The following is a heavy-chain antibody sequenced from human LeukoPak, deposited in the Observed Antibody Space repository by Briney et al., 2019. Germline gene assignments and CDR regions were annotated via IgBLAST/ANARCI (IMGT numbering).Heavy chain of an antibody. CDR2: ISSSSSYT. CDR3: ARERIADRHAFDI. V-gene: IGHV3-11*06. D-gene: IGHD6-13*01. Sequence: GGSLRLSCAASGFTFSDYYMSWLRQAPGKGLEWVSYISSSSSYTNYADSVKGRFTISRDNAKISLYLQMNSLRAEDTAVYYCARERIADRHAFDIWGQGTMVTVSS. J-gene: IGHJ3*02. CDR1: GFTFSDYY.